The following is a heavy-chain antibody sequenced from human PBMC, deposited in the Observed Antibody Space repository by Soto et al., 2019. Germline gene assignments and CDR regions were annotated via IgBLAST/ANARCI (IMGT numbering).Heavy chain of an antibody. Sequence: QVQLVQSGAEVKKPGASVKVSCKTSGYTFTGYCMHWVRQAPGQGLEWMGWINPNSGGTNYAQKFQGWVTMTRDTSISTAYMELSRLRSDDTAVYYCARGPYYYDSSGSSGDFDYWGQGTLVTVSS. J-gene: IGHJ4*02. CDR2: INPNSGGT. D-gene: IGHD3-22*01. CDR1: GYTFTGYC. CDR3: ARGPYYYDSSGSSGDFDY. V-gene: IGHV1-2*04.